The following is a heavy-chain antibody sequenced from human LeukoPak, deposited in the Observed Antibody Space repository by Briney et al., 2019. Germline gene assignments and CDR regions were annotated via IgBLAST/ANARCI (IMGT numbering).Heavy chain of an antibody. Sequence: SETLSLTCTVSGGSISSSSYYWGWIRQPPGKGLEWIGSIYYSGSTYYIPSLKSRVTISVDTSKNQFSLKLSSVTAADTAVYYCARSTYCSGGSCSHNWFDPWGQGTLVTVAS. CDR2: IYYSGST. CDR3: ARSTYCSGGSCSHNWFDP. CDR1: GGSISSSSYY. D-gene: IGHD2-15*01. V-gene: IGHV4-39*07. J-gene: IGHJ5*02.